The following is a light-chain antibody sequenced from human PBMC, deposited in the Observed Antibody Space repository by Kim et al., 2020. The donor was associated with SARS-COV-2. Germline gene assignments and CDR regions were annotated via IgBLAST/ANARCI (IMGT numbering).Light chain of an antibody. J-gene: IGKJ1*01. CDR3: QQYNTYPWT. CDR2: DAS. CDR1: QSISSW. V-gene: IGKV1-5*01. Sequence: AAVGDRVTITSRTSQSISSWLAWYQQKPGKPLNLLIYDASSLASGVPSRFSGTGSGTEFTLTISSLQPDDFATYYSQQYNTYPWTFGQGTKVDI.